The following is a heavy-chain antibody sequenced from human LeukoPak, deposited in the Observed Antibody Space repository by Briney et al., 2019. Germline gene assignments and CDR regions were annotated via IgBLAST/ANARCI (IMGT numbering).Heavy chain of an antibody. CDR2: INPNSGAT. CDR3: ARDGNGGSDY. CDR1: GYTFSDYY. D-gene: IGHD3-16*01. J-gene: IGHJ4*02. Sequence: GASVQVSCKLFGYTFSDYYIHWVRQAPGQRLEWMGRINPNSGATDYAQKFQGRVVMSKDTSISTAYMELNSLTYDDMAVYYCARDGNGGSDYWGQGTLVTVSS. V-gene: IGHV1-2*06.